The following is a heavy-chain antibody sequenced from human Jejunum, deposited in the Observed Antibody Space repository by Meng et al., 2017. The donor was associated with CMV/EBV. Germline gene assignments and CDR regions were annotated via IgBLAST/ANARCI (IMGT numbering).Heavy chain of an antibody. CDR3: AGGDCSSGSCALDY. D-gene: IGHD2-15*01. V-gene: IGHV3-66*01. J-gene: IGHJ4*02. CDR2: IYSGGGT. Sequence: VRCGGGLVLPGGSLSLSCAVSGFIVSSNYMSWVRQAPGKGLEWVSVIYSGGGTYYADSVKGRFIISRENSKNTLYVQMNSLRGDDTAVYYCAGGDCSSGSCALDYWGRGTLVTVSS. CDR1: GFIVSSNY.